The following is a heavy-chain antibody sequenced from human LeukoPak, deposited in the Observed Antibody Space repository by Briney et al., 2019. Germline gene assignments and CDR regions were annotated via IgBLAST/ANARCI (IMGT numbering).Heavy chain of an antibody. V-gene: IGHV4-39*01. J-gene: IGHJ4*02. CDR3: ARRSSSSWYYFDY. CDR2: IYYSGST. Sequence: SETLSPTCTVSGGPISSSSYYWGWIRQPPGKGLEWIGSIYYSGSTYYNPSLKSRVTISVDTSKNQFSLKLSSVTAADTAVYYCARRSSSSWYYFDYWGQGTLVTVSS. CDR1: GGPISSSSYY. D-gene: IGHD6-13*01.